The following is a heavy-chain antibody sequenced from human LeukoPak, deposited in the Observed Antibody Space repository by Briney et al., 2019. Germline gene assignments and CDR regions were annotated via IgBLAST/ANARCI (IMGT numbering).Heavy chain of an antibody. J-gene: IGHJ3*02. D-gene: IGHD1-1*01. CDR1: GDSVSSNSAA. Sequence: SQTLSLTCAISGDSVSSNSAAWNWIRQSPSRGPEWLGRTYYRSKWYNDYAGSVKSRITINPDTSKNQFSLQLNSVTLEDTAVYYCARATWSDYAFDIWGQGTLVTVSS. CDR2: TYYRSKWYN. CDR3: ARATWSDYAFDI. V-gene: IGHV6-1*01.